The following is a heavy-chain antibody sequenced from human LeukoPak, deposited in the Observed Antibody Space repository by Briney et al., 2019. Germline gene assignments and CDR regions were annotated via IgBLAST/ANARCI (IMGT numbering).Heavy chain of an antibody. CDR2: INEDGSVK. V-gene: IGHV3-7*01. Sequence: PGGSLRLSFADSGFRFSRHWMDWVRQAPGKGLEWVANINEDGSVKNYVDSVRGRFTISRDNAKNSLYLEMNSLRAEDTAVYYCMAESSSPWEGYWGQGTLVIVSS. CDR3: MAESSSPWEGY. J-gene: IGHJ4*02. CDR1: GFRFSRHW. D-gene: IGHD6-6*01.